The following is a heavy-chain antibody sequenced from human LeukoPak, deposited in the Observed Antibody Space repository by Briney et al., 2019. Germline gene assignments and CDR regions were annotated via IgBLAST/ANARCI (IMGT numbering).Heavy chain of an antibody. J-gene: IGHJ5*02. V-gene: IGHV3-74*01. CDR1: GVSLSGYW. CDR3: ARDPRNVGLAP. Sequence: GGSLRLSCVASGVSLSGYWMYWVRQAPGKGLMYISRNNGDGSTTNYADVVKGRFTMSRDNVKNTLYLQMNSLRVEDTAVYYCARDPRNVGLAPWGQGTLVTVSS. CDR2: NNGDGSTT. D-gene: IGHD2-15*01.